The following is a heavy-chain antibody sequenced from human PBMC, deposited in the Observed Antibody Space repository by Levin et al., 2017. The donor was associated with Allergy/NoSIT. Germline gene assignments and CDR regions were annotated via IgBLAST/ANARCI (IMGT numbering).Heavy chain of an antibody. CDR1: GFTFSRYS. V-gene: IGHV3-21*01. CDR2: ISSSSSYI. J-gene: IGHJ4*02. D-gene: IGHD3-16*02. CDR3: ARAQNPGSLSAREGFDY. Sequence: PGESLKISCAASGFTFSRYSMNWVRQAPGKGLEWVSSISSSSSYIYYADSVKGRFTISRDNAKNSLYLQMNTLRAADTAVYYCARAQNPGSLSAREGFDYWGQGTLVTVSS.